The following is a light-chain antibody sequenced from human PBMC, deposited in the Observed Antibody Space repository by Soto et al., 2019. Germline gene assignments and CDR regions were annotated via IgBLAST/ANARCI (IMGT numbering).Light chain of an antibody. Sequence: QSALTQPASVSASPGQSITISCTGTSSDVGGYNYVSWYQQHPGKAPKLMIYEVTNRPSGASDRFSGSKSGNTASLTISGLQAEDEADYYCSSYTSSSATRVFGGGTKLTVL. CDR3: SSYTSSSATRV. CDR1: SSDVGGYNY. CDR2: EVT. J-gene: IGLJ3*02. V-gene: IGLV2-14*01.